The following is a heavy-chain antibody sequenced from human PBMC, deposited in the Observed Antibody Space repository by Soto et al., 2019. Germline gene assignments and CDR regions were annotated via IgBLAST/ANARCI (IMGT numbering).Heavy chain of an antibody. D-gene: IGHD3-10*01. Sequence: SLRLSCAASGLTFNNAWMNWVRQAPGKGLEWVGRIKTKSDGETTDYAAPVNGRFTISRDDSKNTVYLQMNSLKTEDTAVYYCTTGASPPYWGQGTLVTVSS. J-gene: IGHJ1*01. CDR2: IKTKSDGETT. V-gene: IGHV3-15*01. CDR1: GLTFNNAW. CDR3: TTGASPPY.